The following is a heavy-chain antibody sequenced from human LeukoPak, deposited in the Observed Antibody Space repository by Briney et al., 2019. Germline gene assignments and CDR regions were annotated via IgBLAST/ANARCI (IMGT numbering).Heavy chain of an antibody. CDR2: INAYNGNT. CDR1: GYTFTSYG. D-gene: IGHD1-26*01. Sequence: GASVTVSCKASGYTFTSYGISWVRQGPAQGLERKGWINAYNGNTNYAQKLQGRVTMTTDTSTSTAYMELRSLRSDDTAVDYCARDDQEPGRYYYYYYGMDVWGQGTTVTVSS. V-gene: IGHV1-18*01. J-gene: IGHJ6*02. CDR3: ARDDQEPGRYYYYYYGMDV.